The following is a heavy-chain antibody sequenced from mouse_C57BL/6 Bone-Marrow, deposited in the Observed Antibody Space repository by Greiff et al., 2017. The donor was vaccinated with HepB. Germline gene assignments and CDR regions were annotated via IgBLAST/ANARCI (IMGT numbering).Heavy chain of an antibody. Sequence: EVQLQQSGPVLVKPGASVKMSCKASGYTFTDYYMNWVKQSHGKSLEWIGVINPYNGGTSYNQKFKGKATLTVDKSSSTAYMELNSLTSEDSAVYYCARAYYYGSSYVFAYWGQGTLVTVSA. V-gene: IGHV1-19*01. J-gene: IGHJ3*01. CDR1: GYTFTDYY. CDR3: ARAYYYGSSYVFAY. D-gene: IGHD1-1*01. CDR2: INPYNGGT.